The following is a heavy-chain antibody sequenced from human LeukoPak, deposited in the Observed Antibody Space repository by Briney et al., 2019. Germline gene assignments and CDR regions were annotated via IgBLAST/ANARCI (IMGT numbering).Heavy chain of an antibody. Sequence: HPGGSLRLSCAASGFTFSSYWMSWVRQAPGKGLEWVAVISYDGSNQYYADSVKGRFTISRDNSKNTLYLQMNSLRAEDTAVYYCAKPQLVVAALHYWGQGTLVTVSS. CDR2: ISYDGSNQ. J-gene: IGHJ4*02. V-gene: IGHV3-30*18. CDR1: GFTFSSYW. CDR3: AKPQLVVAALHY. D-gene: IGHD2-15*01.